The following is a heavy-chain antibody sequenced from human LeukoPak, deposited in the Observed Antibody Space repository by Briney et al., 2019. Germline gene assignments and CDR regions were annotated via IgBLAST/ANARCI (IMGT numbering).Heavy chain of an antibody. CDR3: ARLSPPGFRYYYYGMDV. CDR2: IYYSGST. D-gene: IGHD3-9*01. V-gene: IGHV4-59*08. Sequence: SETLSLTCTVSGGSISSYYWSWIRQPPGKGLEWIGYIYYSGSTNYNPSLKSRVTISVDTSKNQFSLKLSSVTAADTAVYYCARLSPPGFRYYYYGMDVWGQGTTVTVSS. CDR1: GGSISSYY. J-gene: IGHJ6*02.